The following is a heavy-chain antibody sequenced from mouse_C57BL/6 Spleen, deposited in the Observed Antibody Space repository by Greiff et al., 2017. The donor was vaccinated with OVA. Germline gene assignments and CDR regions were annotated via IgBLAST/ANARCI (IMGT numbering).Heavy chain of an antibody. CDR1: GFSFTTYA. CDR3: VRRHYFDY. J-gene: IGHJ2*01. V-gene: IGHV10-1*01. Sequence: EADGGLVQPKGSLKLSCAASGFSFTTYAMNWVRQAPGKGLEWVARIRSKSNNYATYYADSVKDRFTISRDDSESMLYLQMNNLKTEDTAMYYCVRRHYFDYWGQGTTLTVSS. CDR2: IRSKSNNYAT.